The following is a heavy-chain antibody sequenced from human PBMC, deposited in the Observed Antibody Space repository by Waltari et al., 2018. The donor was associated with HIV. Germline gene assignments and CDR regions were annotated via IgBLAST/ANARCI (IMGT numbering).Heavy chain of an antibody. CDR3: AKTPIGYGLASPFDY. Sequence: EVQLVESGGGLVQPGRSLRLSCAASGFTFHDYAVHRVRQASGKGLEWVSGISWNSGSIGYADSVKGRFTISRDNAKNSLYLQMNSLRAEDTALYYCAKTPIGYGLASPFDYWGQGTLVTVSS. CDR2: ISWNSGSI. D-gene: IGHD6-13*01. V-gene: IGHV3-9*01. CDR1: GFTFHDYA. J-gene: IGHJ4*02.